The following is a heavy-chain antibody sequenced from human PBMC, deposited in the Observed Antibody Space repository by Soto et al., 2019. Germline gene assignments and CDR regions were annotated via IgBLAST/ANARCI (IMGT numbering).Heavy chain of an antibody. CDR3: ASPRSGWYDWFAP. V-gene: IGHV5-51*01. CDR1: GYTFTSYW. Sequence: PGESLKISCQGSGYTFTSYWIVWVRQMPGRGLEWMGSIYPGDSDTRYSPSFQGQVTISVDKSLITAYLQWNSLKASDTAVYYCASPRSGWYDWFAPWGQGTLVPVSS. CDR2: IYPGDSDT. J-gene: IGHJ5*02. D-gene: IGHD6-13*01.